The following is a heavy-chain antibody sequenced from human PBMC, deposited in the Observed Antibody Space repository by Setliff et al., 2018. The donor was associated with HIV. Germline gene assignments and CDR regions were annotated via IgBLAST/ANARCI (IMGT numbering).Heavy chain of an antibody. CDR2: LISMFKIP. CDR3: ARGGWSGGGPLHYSYYYLDV. V-gene: IGHV1-69*13. J-gene: IGHJ6*02. D-gene: IGHD2-15*01. Sequence: ASVKVACKTSGGTFRSQAIRWVREAPGQGLKWMGGLISMFKIPQIAQKFQGRVTITADESTSTAYMGLSSLTSEDTAVYYCARGGWSGGGPLHYSYYYLDVWGQGTAVTVSS. CDR1: GGTFRSQA.